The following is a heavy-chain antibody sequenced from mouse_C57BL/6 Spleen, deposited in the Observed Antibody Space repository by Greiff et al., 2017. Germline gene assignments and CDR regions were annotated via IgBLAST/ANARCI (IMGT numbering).Heavy chain of an antibody. D-gene: IGHD1-1*01. V-gene: IGHV5-4*01. CDR2: ISDGGSYT. CDR3: ARDHYYYGSSYGGDYFDY. J-gene: IGHJ2*01. CDR1: GFTFSSYA. Sequence: EVMLVESGGGLVKPGGSLKLSCAASGFTFSSYAMSWVRQTPEKRLEWVATISDGGSYTYYPDNVKGRFTISRDNAKNNLYLQMSHLKSEDTAMYYCARDHYYYGSSYGGDYFDYWGQGTTLTGSS.